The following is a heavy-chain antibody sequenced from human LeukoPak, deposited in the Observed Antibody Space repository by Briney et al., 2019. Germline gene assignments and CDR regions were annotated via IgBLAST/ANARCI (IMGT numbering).Heavy chain of an antibody. CDR3: ARVPRHILTGPQDY. CDR2: INSDGSST. CDR1: GFTFSSYW. Sequence: GGSLRLSCAASGFTFSSYWMHWVRQAPGKGLVWVSRINSDGSSTSYADSVKGRSTISRDNAKNSLYLQMNSLRAEDTAVYYCARVPRHILTGPQDYWGQGTLVTVSS. V-gene: IGHV3-74*01. D-gene: IGHD3-9*01. J-gene: IGHJ4*02.